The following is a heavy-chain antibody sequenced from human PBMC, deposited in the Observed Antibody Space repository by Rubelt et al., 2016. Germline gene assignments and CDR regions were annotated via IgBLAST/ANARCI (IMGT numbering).Heavy chain of an antibody. J-gene: IGHJ6*02. Sequence: QLVQSGAEVKNPGASVKVSCKASGYTFVNYGISWVRQAPGQGLEWMGWISTYNGDTKYAQKFQGRVAMTADASTRTAYMEVRSLRSEDTAVFYCARGGDAYVNYYYYGMDVWGRGTTVTVSS. V-gene: IGHV1-18*01. D-gene: IGHD3-10*02. CDR2: ISTYNGDT. CDR1: GYTFVNYG. CDR3: ARGGDAYVNYYYYGMDV.